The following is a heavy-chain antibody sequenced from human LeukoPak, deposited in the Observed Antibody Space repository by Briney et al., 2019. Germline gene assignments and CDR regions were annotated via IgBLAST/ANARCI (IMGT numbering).Heavy chain of an antibody. J-gene: IGHJ4*02. CDR2: IKQDGSEK. CDR3: VSGLELDY. Sequence: GGSLRLSCAASGFTFSSHWLRWVRQAPGKGLEWVANIKQDGSEKNYVDSVKGRFTISRDNAKNSLYLQMNSLRAEDTAVYYCVSGLELDYWGQGTLVTVSS. CDR1: GFTFSSHW. V-gene: IGHV3-7*03.